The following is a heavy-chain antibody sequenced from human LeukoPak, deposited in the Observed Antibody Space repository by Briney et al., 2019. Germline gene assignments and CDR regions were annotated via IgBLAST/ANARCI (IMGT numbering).Heavy chain of an antibody. D-gene: IGHD4-11*01. CDR2: IIPILGIA. Sequence: VKFSCKASGGTFSSYTISWVRQSPGQGLGWMGRIIPILGIANYAQKFQGSCTITAKKSTSTAYMELSSLRSEDRAVHYCARTTTVTREYFQHWGQGTLVTVSS. V-gene: IGHV1-69*02. CDR3: ARTTTVTREYFQH. CDR1: GGTFSSYT. J-gene: IGHJ1*01.